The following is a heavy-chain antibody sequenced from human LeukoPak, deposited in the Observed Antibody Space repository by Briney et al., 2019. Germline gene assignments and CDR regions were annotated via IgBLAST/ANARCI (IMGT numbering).Heavy chain of an antibody. CDR2: IYYSGST. D-gene: IGHD6-6*01. V-gene: IGHV4-59*01. Sequence: SETLSLTCTVSGGSISSYYWSWIRQPPGKGLEWIGYIYYSGSTNYNPSLKSRVTISVDTSKNQFSLKLSSVTAADTAVYYCARSRGYSSSSEAFDIWGQGTMVTVSS. J-gene: IGHJ3*02. CDR1: GGSISSYY. CDR3: ARSRGYSSSSEAFDI.